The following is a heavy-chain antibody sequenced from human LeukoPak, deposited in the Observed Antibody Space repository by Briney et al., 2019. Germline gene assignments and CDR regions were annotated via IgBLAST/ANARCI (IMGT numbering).Heavy chain of an antibody. CDR2: INHSGST. Sequence: ETLSLTCTVSDDSITIYYWSWIRQPPGKGLEWIGEINHSGSTNYNPSLKSRVTISVDTSKNQFSLKLSSVTAADTAVYYCARIGYYYDSSDAFDIWGQGTMVTVSS. CDR1: DDSITIYY. CDR3: ARIGYYYDSSDAFDI. V-gene: IGHV4-34*01. D-gene: IGHD3-22*01. J-gene: IGHJ3*02.